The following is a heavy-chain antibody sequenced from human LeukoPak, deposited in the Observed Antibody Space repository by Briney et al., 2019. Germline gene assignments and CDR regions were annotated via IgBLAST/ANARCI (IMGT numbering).Heavy chain of an antibody. J-gene: IGHJ6*02. CDR3: VKRADYYGMDV. CDR1: GFIFGDYA. V-gene: IGHV3-9*01. D-gene: IGHD6-25*01. CDR2: ITWNSGNI. Sequence: GGSLRLSCAASGFIFGDYAMHWVRQAPGKGLEWVSGITWNSGNIGYADSVKGRFTISRDNAKNSLYLQMNSLRAEDTALYYCVKRADYYGMDVWGQGTTVTVSS.